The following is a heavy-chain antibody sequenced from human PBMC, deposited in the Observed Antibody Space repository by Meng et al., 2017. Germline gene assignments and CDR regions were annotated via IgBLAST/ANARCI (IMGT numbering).Heavy chain of an antibody. CDR3: ASSGVGYSYFDY. Sequence: GGSLRLPCAASGVTVSSNYMSWVRQAPGKGLGWVSVIYSGCSTYYADSVKGRFTISRDNSKHTLYLQMNSLRAEATAVYYCASSGVGYSYFDYWGQGTLVTVSS. CDR2: IYSGCST. V-gene: IGHV3-53*01. D-gene: IGHD5-18*01. CDR1: GVTVSSNY. J-gene: IGHJ4*02.